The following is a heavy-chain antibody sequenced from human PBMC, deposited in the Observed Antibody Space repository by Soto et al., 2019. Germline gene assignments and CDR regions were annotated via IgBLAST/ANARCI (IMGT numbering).Heavy chain of an antibody. Sequence: GGSLRLSCAASGFTFSSYGMHWVRQAPGKGLEWVAVIWYDGSNKYYADSVKGRFTISRDNSKNTLYLQMNSLRAEDTAVYYCARAHSVTSDAFDIWGQGTMVTVSS. V-gene: IGHV3-33*01. J-gene: IGHJ3*02. CDR2: IWYDGSNK. D-gene: IGHD4-17*01. CDR1: GFTFSSYG. CDR3: ARAHSVTSDAFDI.